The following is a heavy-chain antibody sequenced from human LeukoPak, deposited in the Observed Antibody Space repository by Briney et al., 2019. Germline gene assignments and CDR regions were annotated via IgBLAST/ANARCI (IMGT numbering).Heavy chain of an antibody. V-gene: IGHV1-69*06. CDR2: IIPIFGTA. J-gene: IGHJ6*03. Sequence: SVKVSCKAPGGTFSSYAISWVRQAPGQGLEWMGGIIPIFGTANYAQKFQDRVTITADKSTSTAYMELSSLRSEDTAVYYCARVVGLTGYSSSWYSGYYYYMDVWGKGTTVTVSS. CDR3: ARVVGLTGYSSSWYSGYYYYMDV. D-gene: IGHD6-13*01. CDR1: GGTFSSYA.